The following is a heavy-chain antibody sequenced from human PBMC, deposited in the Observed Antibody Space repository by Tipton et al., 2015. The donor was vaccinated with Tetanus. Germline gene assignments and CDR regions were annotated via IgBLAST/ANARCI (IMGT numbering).Heavy chain of an antibody. D-gene: IGHD1-26*01. V-gene: IGHV4-59*01. Sequence: LRLSCTVSGGSISSYYWSWIRQPPGKGLEWIGYIYYSGSTNYNPSLKSRVTISVDTSKNQFSLKLSSVTAADTAVYYCARGVFSGSYLAWFDPWGQGTLVTVSS. J-gene: IGHJ5*02. CDR2: IYYSGST. CDR3: ARGVFSGSYLAWFDP. CDR1: GGSISSYY.